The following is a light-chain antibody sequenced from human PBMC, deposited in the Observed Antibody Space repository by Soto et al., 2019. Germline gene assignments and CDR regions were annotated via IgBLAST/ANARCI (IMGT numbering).Light chain of an antibody. CDR3: QQRSNWPSIT. V-gene: IGKV3-11*01. CDR1: QSVTNY. J-gene: IGKJ5*01. CDR2: DAS. Sequence: EIVLTQSPATLSLSPGERATLSCRASQSVTNYLAWYQQEPGQAPRLLIYDASNRATGIPARFSGSGSGTDFTLTISSLEPEDIAVYYCQQRSNWPSITFGQGTRLEIK.